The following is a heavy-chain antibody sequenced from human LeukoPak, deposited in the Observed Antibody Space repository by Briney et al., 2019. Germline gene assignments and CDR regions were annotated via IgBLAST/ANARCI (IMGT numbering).Heavy chain of an antibody. Sequence: GGSLRLSCAASGFTFSSYEMNWVRQAPGKGLEWLSYITSSGTTTHYADSVTGRFTISRDNAKNSLYLQMNSLRVEDTAVYYCAKVAEVGVTGYYYYMDVWGKGTTVTISS. CDR2: ITSSGTTT. V-gene: IGHV3-48*03. D-gene: IGHD1-26*01. J-gene: IGHJ6*03. CDR3: AKVAEVGVTGYYYYMDV. CDR1: GFTFSSYE.